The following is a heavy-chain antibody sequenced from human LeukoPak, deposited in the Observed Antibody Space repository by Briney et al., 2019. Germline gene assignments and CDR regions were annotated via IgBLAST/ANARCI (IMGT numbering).Heavy chain of an antibody. CDR2: INIDGSST. J-gene: IGHJ4*02. Sequence: GGSLRLSCAASGFTFSSYWIHWVRQAPGKGLVWVSRINIDGSSTSHADSVKGRFTISRDNAKNTLSLQMNSLTVEDTAVYYCVRATSQAFDYWGQGTLVTVSS. CDR3: VRATSQAFDY. CDR1: GFTFSSYW. V-gene: IGHV3-74*01.